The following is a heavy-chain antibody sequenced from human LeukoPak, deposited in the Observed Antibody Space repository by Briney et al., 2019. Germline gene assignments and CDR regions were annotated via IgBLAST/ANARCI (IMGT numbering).Heavy chain of an antibody. D-gene: IGHD2-2*01. V-gene: IGHV4-38-2*02. CDR3: ARDRCSSTSCYYGVDY. Sequence: SETLSLTCAVSGYSISSGYYWGWIRQPPGKGMELSGSNYHSGGTSYNPSLKSRVTISVDTSKNQSSLKLRSMTAADTAVYYCARDRCSSTSCYYGVDYWGKGTLVTVSS. J-gene: IGHJ4*02. CDR2: NYHSGGT. CDR1: GYSISSGYY.